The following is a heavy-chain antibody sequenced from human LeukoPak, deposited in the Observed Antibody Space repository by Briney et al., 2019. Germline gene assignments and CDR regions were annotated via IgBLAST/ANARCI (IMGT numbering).Heavy chain of an antibody. V-gene: IGHV4-4*02. D-gene: IGHD5-18*01. CDR3: ARHGGYSYVGPKPDFDY. CDR2: IYHSGST. Sequence: PSETLSLTCAVSGGSISSSNWWSWVRQPPGKGLEWIGEIYHSGSTNYNPSLKSRVTISVDKSKNQFSLKLSSVTAADTAVYYCARHGGYSYVGPKPDFDYWGQGTLVTVSS. CDR1: GGSISSSNW. J-gene: IGHJ4*02.